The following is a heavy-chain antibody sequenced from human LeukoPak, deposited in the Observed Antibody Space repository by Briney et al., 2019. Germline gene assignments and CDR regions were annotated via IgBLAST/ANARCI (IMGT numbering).Heavy chain of an antibody. CDR2: ISSSGSTI. CDR3: ARERPQTVIPDY. J-gene: IGHJ4*02. CDR1: GFTVSINS. D-gene: IGHD3-16*02. Sequence: GGSLRLSCTVSGFTVSINSMNWVRQAPGKGLEWVSYISSSGSTIYYADSVKGRFTISRDNAKNSLYLQMNSLRAEDTAVYYCARERPQTVIPDYWGQGTLVTVSS. V-gene: IGHV3-48*04.